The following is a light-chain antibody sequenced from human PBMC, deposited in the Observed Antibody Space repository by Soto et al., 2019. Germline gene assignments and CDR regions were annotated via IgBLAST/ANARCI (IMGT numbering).Light chain of an antibody. Sequence: QSALTQPASVSGSPGQSITISCTGTSNDVGTYNYVSWYQQHPGKAPKLIIFEVSNRPSGVSNRFFGSKSGNTASLTISGLQAEDEADYYCQSYDNSPSGWLFGGGTKLTVL. J-gene: IGLJ3*02. CDR1: SNDVGTYNY. CDR3: QSYDNSPSGWL. V-gene: IGLV2-14*01. CDR2: EVS.